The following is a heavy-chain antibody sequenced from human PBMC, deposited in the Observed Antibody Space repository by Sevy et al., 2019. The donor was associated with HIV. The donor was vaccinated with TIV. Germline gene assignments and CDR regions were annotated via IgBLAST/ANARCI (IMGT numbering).Heavy chain of an antibody. CDR1: GYTFTSYD. D-gene: IGHD2-21*02. V-gene: IGHV1-8*01. CDR3: ASNYCGGDCYLFY. CDR2: MNPNSGNT. Sequence: ASVKVSCKASGYTFTSYDINWVRQATGQGLEWMGWMNPNSGNTGYAQKFQGRVTITRNTSISTAYMEMSSLRSEDPAVYYCASNYCGGDCYLFYWGQGTLVTVSS. J-gene: IGHJ4*02.